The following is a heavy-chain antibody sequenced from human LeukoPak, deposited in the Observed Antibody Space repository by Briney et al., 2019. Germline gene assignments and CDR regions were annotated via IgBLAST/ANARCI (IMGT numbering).Heavy chain of an antibody. V-gene: IGHV3-23*01. CDR1: GFPFGSYA. J-gene: IGHJ5*02. D-gene: IGHD5-12*01. CDR3: AKAFSAYENWPPNWFDP. CDR2: ITDGADT. Sequence: GGSLRLSCAASGFPFGSYAMTWVRQAPGKGLESVSVITDGADTYYADSVKGRFTISRDNSKNTLYLQMSSLRAEDTAVYYCAKAFSAYENWPPNWFDPWGQGTLVTVSS.